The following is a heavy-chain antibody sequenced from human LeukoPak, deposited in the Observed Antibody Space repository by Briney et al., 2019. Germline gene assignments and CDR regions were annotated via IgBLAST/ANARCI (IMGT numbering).Heavy chain of an antibody. J-gene: IGHJ4*02. CDR3: GGGFSGGLDY. Sequence: GGSLRLSCAASGFTFSSNWMHWVRQAPGKGLVWVSRINSDGSRTSYADSMKGRFTISRDNAKNTLYLQMNSLRAEDTAVYYCGGGFSGGLDYWGQGNLVTVSS. D-gene: IGHD2-15*01. V-gene: IGHV3-74*01. CDR2: INSDGSRT. CDR1: GFTFSSNW.